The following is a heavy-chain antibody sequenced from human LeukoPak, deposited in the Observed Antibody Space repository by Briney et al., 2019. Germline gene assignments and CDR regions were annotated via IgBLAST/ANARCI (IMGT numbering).Heavy chain of an antibody. CDR3: ARSLERDYHGSGTYYMNNWFDP. CDR2: IWYDGSNK. V-gene: IGHV3-33*01. D-gene: IGHD3-10*01. J-gene: IGHJ5*02. Sequence: GRSLRLSCAASGFTLSNYGMHWVRQAPDKGLEWVAVIWYDGSNKYYADSVKGRFTISRDTSKNTLYLQMNSLRAEDTAVYYCARSLERDYHGSGTYYMNNWFDPWGQGTLVTVSS. CDR1: GFTLSNYG.